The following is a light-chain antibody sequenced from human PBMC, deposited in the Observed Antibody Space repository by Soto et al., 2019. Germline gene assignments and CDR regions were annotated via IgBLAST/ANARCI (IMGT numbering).Light chain of an antibody. J-gene: IGKJ1*01. CDR2: GAF. CDR1: QSISTY. V-gene: IGKV1-39*01. CDR3: QQTYTTPET. Sequence: DIQMTQSPSSPSASVGDRVIITCRASQSISTYLNWFQQKPGKAPKLLIYGAFTLQGGVPSRFSGSGSGTDFTLTITSLQPEDFAAYYCQQTYTTPETFGQGTKVEI.